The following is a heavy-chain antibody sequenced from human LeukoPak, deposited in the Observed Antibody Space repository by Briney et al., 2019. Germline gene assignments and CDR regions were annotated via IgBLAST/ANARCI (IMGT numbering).Heavy chain of an antibody. CDR3: ARGYYDSSGSIRGDY. J-gene: IGHJ4*02. D-gene: IGHD3-22*01. Sequence: VASVKVSRKASGYTFTSYGISLVRQAPGQGLEWMGWISAYNGNTNYAQKLQGRVTMTTDTSTSTAYMELRSLRSDDTAVYYCARGYYDSSGSIRGDYWGQGTLVTVSS. V-gene: IGHV1-18*01. CDR2: ISAYNGNT. CDR1: GYTFTSYG.